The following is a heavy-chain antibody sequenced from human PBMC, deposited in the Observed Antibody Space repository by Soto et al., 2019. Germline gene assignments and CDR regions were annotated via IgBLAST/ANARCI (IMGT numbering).Heavy chain of an antibody. D-gene: IGHD3-3*01. V-gene: IGHV4-34*01. CDR2: INHSGST. CDR3: ARMGSKYYDFWSGYYRFDY. J-gene: IGHJ4*02. CDR1: GGSFSGYY. Sequence: SETLSLTCAVYGGSFSGYYWSWIRQPPGKGLEWIGEINHSGSTNYNPSLKSRVTISVDTSKNQFSLKLSSVTAADTAVYYCARMGSKYYDFWSGYYRFDYWGQGTLVTVSS.